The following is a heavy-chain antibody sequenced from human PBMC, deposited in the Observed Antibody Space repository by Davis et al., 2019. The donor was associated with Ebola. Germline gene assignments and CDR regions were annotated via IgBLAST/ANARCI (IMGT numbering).Heavy chain of an antibody. D-gene: IGHD6-19*01. CDR1: GGSISSYY. CDR3: ARVYSGWYPDY. Sequence: SETLSLTCTVSGGSISSYYRSWIRQPPGKGLAWIGYIYSSGSTNYNPSLKSRVTISVDTSKNQFSLKLSSVTAADTAVYYCARVYSGWYPDYWGQGTLVTVSS. CDR2: IYSSGST. J-gene: IGHJ4*02. V-gene: IGHV4-59*01.